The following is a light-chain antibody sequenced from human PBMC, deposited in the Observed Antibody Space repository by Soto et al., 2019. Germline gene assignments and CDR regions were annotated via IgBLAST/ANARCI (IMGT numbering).Light chain of an antibody. CDR2: DVS. J-gene: IGLJ1*01. CDR1: SSDVGGYNY. CDR3: NSYTSAGSYV. V-gene: IGLV2-14*03. Sequence: QSVLTQPASVSGSPGQSISISCTGTSSDVGGYNYVSWYQHHPGKAPKLMIYDVSDRPSGISNRFSGSKSGSTASLTISGLQAEDEADYYCNSYTSAGSYVFGTGTKVTVL.